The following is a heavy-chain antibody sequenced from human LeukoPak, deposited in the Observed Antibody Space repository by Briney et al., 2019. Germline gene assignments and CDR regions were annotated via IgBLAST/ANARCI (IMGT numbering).Heavy chain of an antibody. CDR2: ISSSSNYI. J-gene: IGHJ4*02. CDR1: GFTFSSYS. V-gene: IGHV3-21*01. D-gene: IGHD3-22*01. CDR3: AQNFYDSSGLYFDY. Sequence: GGSLRLSCAASGFTFSSYSMNWVRQAPGKGLEWVSSISSSSNYIYYADSVKGRFTISRDNAKNSLYLQMNSLRAEDTAVYYCAQNFYDSSGLYFDYWGQGTLVTVST.